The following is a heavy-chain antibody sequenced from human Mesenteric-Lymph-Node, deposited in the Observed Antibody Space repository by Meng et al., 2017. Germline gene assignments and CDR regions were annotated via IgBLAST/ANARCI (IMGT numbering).Heavy chain of an antibody. J-gene: IGHJ5*02. Sequence: QVQLGQSGYELKKPGASVKVSCKASGYTLTTYAMNWVGQAPGQGLEWMGWINTNTGNPTYAQGFTGRFVFSLDTSVNMAYLQITSLKAEDTAVYYCVRGDWFDPWGQGTLVTVSS. CDR2: INTNTGNP. CDR3: VRGDWFDP. V-gene: IGHV7-4-1*04. CDR1: GYTLTTYA.